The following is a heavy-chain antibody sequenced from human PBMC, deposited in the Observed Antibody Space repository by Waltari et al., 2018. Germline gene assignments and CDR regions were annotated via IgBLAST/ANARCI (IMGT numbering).Heavy chain of an antibody. CDR2: ISDSGVNT. CDR3: ATRVSS. Sequence: EVQLLESGGGFVQPGGSLRLPCAASGFPFIHYFMNWVRQVPGKGLEWVSAISDSGVNTYYADSLKGRFTISRDNSKNTLYLQMNSLRADDTAIYYCATRVSSWGQGTLVTVSS. D-gene: IGHD3-10*01. J-gene: IGHJ5*02. CDR1: GFPFIHYF. V-gene: IGHV3-23*01.